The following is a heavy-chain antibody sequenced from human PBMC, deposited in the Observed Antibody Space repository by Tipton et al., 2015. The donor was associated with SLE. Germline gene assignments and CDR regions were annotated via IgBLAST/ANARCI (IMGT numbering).Heavy chain of an antibody. CDR3: ASLVGAARGAEHLQN. D-gene: IGHD1-26*01. Sequence: TLSLTCAVYGGSFSGYYWSWIRQPPGKGLEWIGEINHSGRTKYNPSLKSRVTISLDTSKNQFSLRLSSVTAADTAVYYCASLVGAARGAEHLQNWGQGTLVSVSS. V-gene: IGHV4-34*01. J-gene: IGHJ1*01. CDR1: GGSFSGYY. CDR2: INHSGRT.